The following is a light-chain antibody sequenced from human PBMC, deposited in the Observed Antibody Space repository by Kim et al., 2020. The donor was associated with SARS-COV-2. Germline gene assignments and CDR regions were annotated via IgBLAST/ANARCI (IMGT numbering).Light chain of an antibody. CDR1: KSESKS. CDR3: QVWDSSRDHRGYV. J-gene: IGLJ1*01. V-gene: IGLV3-21*04. Sequence: GGTARINCGGNKSESKSVHWNRQKPVQAPARVIDYDTDRPSGIPERFSGSNSGNTATLTISRVEAGDEADYYCQVWDSSRDHRGYVFGTGTKVTVL. CDR2: YDT.